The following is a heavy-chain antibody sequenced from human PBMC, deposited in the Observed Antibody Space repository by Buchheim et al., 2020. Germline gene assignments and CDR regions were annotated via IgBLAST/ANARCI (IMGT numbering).Heavy chain of an antibody. Sequence: EVQLVQSGAEVKKPGESLKISCTGSGYSFTSYWIGWVRQMPGKGLEWMGIIYPGDSDTRYSPSFQGQVTISADKSISTAYLQWSSLKATDTAMYYCERLPSRAAAEPDRTYYMEVWGKGTT. J-gene: IGHJ6*03. CDR3: ERLPSRAAAEPDRTYYMEV. V-gene: IGHV5-51*01. D-gene: IGHD6-13*01. CDR1: GYSFTSYW. CDR2: IYPGDSDT.